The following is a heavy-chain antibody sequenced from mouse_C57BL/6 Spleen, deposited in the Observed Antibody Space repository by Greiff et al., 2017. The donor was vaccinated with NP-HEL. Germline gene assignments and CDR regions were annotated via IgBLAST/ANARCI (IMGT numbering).Heavy chain of an antibody. CDR2: IDPSDSYT. CDR1: GYTFTSYW. J-gene: IGHJ4*01. V-gene: IGHV1-50*01. D-gene: IGHD3-1*01. CDR3: ARRGLPIGYAIDY. Sequence: QVQLQQPGAELVKPGASVKLSCKASGYTFTSYWMQWVKQRPGQGLEWIGEIDPSDSYTNYNQKFKGKATLTVETSSSTAYMQLSRLTSEYSAVFYCARRGLPIGYAIDYWGQGTSVTVSS.